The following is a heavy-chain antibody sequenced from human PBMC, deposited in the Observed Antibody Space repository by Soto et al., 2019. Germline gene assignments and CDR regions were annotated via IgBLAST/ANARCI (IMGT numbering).Heavy chain of an antibody. D-gene: IGHD4-17*01. Sequence: SVKVSCKASGYTFTSYGIIWVRQAPGQGLEWMGRIIHILGIANYAQKFQGRVTITADKSTSTAYMELSSLRSEDTAVYYCARDCYGDCDDPQTNWFDPWGQGTLVTVSS. J-gene: IGHJ5*02. CDR3: ARDCYGDCDDPQTNWFDP. CDR1: GYTFTSYG. V-gene: IGHV1-69*04. CDR2: IIHILGIA.